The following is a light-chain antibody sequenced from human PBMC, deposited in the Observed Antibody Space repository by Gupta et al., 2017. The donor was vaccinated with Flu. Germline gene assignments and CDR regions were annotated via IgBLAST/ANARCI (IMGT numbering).Light chain of an antibody. CDR1: QTINYFY. V-gene: IGKV3-20*01. CDR3: QHEDNSPYI. Sequence: ELLLTQSPGTLSLSPGEGATLSCRASQTINYFYLAWYQQKPGQAPRLLIYGASNRATGVPDRFSGSGYGTEFTLTISRREPEDFAVYDCQHEDNSPYIFGQGTKLEIK. J-gene: IGKJ2*01. CDR2: GAS.